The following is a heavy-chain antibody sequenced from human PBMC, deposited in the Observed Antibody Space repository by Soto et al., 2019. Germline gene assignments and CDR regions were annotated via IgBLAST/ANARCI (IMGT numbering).Heavy chain of an antibody. J-gene: IGHJ4*02. CDR2: IYSGGST. D-gene: IGHD6-19*01. CDR3: AKGGDSSGWYDDY. V-gene: IGHV3-66*03. CDR1: GFTVSSNY. Sequence: EVQLVESGGGLIQPGGSLRLSCAASGFTVSSNYMSWVRQAPGKGLEWVSVIYSGGSTYYADSVKGRFTISRDNSKNKLYLQMNSLRAEDTAVYYCAKGGDSSGWYDDYWGQGTLVTVSS.